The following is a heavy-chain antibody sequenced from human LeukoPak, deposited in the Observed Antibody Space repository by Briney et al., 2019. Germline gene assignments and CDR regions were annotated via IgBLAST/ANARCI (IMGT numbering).Heavy chain of an antibody. CDR3: ARMTGGPWAY. D-gene: IGHD1-26*01. V-gene: IGHV3-21*04. CDR1: GFTFSTYS. Sequence: GGSLRLSCAASGFTFSTYSMNWVRQAPGKGLEWVSAISSSTSYIYYADLENGRFTITRDNAKTSLFQQLNSLRAEDTAVYYSARMTGGPWAYWGQGTLVTVSS. CDR2: ISSSTSYI. J-gene: IGHJ4*02.